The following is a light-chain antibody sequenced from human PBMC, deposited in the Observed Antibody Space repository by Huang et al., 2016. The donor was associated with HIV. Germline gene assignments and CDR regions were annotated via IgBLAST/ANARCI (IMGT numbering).Light chain of an antibody. CDR2: VAS. Sequence: DIQMTQSPSSLTASVGDRVTITCRASQSISSYLNWYQQKPGKAPKLLSYVASSLQTGVPSRFSGSGSGTDFTLTISSLQPEDFATYYCQQSYSTLFTFGPGTKMDIK. CDR1: QSISSY. V-gene: IGKV1-39*01. CDR3: QQSYSTLFT. J-gene: IGKJ3*01.